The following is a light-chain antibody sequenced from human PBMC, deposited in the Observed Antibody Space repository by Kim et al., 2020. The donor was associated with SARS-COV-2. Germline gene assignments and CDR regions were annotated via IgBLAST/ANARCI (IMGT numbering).Light chain of an antibody. J-gene: IGLJ3*02. V-gene: IGLV3-19*01. CDR2: GKN. CDR3: NSRDSSGNHWV. Sequence: ALGQTARITCQGSSLRIYYASWYQQKPGQAPVLVIYGKNNRPSGIPDRFSGSSSGNTASLTITGAQAEDEADYYCNSRDSSGNHWVFGGGTQLTVL. CDR1: SLRIYY.